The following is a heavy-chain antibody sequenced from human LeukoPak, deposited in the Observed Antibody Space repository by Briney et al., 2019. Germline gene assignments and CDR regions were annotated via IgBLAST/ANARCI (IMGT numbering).Heavy chain of an antibody. J-gene: IGHJ4*02. CDR3: AKGFEQQLPFTRVFDY. D-gene: IGHD6-13*01. Sequence: QTGGSLRLSCAASGFTFSSYAMSWVRQAPGKGLEWVSTISGSGRATYYADSMKGRFTISRDNSKNTLYLQMNSLRAEDTAVYYCAKGFEQQLPFTRVFDYWGQGTLVTVSS. V-gene: IGHV3-23*01. CDR2: ISGSGRAT. CDR1: GFTFSSYA.